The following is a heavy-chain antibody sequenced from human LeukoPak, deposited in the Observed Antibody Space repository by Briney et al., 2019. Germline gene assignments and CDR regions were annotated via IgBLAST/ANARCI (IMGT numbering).Heavy chain of an antibody. D-gene: IGHD3-9*01. Sequence: SETLSLTCTVSGGSISSGSYYWSWIRQPAGKGLECIGRIYTSGSTNYNPSLKSRGTISVDTSKNQFSLKLSSVTAADTAVYYCARDGWNYDILTGYKYYFDYWGQGTLVTVSS. CDR2: IYTSGST. CDR3: ARDGWNYDILTGYKYYFDY. V-gene: IGHV4-61*02. J-gene: IGHJ4*02. CDR1: GGSISSGSYY.